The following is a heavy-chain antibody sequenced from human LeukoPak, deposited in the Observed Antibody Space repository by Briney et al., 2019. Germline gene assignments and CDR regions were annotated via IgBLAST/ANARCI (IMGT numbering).Heavy chain of an antibody. J-gene: IGHJ4*02. CDR1: GFTFSRHG. D-gene: IGHD5-24*01. V-gene: IGHV3-64*01. CDR2: INGGGDII. Sequence: GSLRLSCAGSGFTFSRHGMHWVRQAPGKAMGYVLGINGGGDIIYNSVKDVNSVGDRFTISRDNSKNILYLQMGSLRVDDMAVYYCARDSRLEMATASFDYWGQGTLVTVSS. CDR3: ARDSRLEMATASFDY.